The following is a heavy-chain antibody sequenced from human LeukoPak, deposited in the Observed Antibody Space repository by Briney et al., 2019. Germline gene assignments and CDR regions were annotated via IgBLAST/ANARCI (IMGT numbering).Heavy chain of an antibody. V-gene: IGHV3-15*01. CDR2: IKSKTDGGTT. CDR3: TTDSPYYYDSSGYSFDY. J-gene: IGHJ4*02. Sequence: GGSLRLSCVASESTFSSYNMNWVRQAPGKGLEWVGRIKSKTDGGTTDYAAPVKGRFTISRDDSKNTLYLQMNSLKTEDTAVYYCTTDSPYYYDSSGYSFDYWGQGTLVTVSS. D-gene: IGHD3-22*01. CDR1: ESTFSSYN.